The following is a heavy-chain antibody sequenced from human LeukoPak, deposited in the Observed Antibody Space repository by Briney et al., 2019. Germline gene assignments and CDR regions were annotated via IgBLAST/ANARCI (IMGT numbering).Heavy chain of an antibody. Sequence: HPGGSLRLSCAASGFIVSNNYMSWVRQAPGKGLKWVSVIYSDGSTYYADSVKGRFTISRDNSKNTLYLQMNSLRAEDTAVYYCARAIRGYSYVLDHWGQGTLVTVSS. CDR1: GFIVSNNY. D-gene: IGHD5-18*01. V-gene: IGHV3-53*01. CDR3: ARAIRGYSYVLDH. CDR2: IYSDGST. J-gene: IGHJ4*02.